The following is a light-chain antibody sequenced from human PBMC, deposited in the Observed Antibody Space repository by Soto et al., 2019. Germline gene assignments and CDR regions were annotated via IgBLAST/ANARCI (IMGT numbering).Light chain of an antibody. CDR3: QQNHSIPIT. J-gene: IGKJ5*01. V-gene: IGKV1-39*01. CDR1: QSINTY. CDR2: AAS. Sequence: DSQMTQYPSSLSAAVGERATTTCRASQSINTYLNWYHQKPGKAPDLLIYAASSLQSGVPSRFSGSGSGTDFTLTITGLRPEDFATYYCQQNHSIPITFGHGTRLEIK.